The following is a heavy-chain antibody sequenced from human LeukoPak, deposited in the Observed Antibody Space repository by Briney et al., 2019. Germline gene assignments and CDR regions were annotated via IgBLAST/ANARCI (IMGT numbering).Heavy chain of an antibody. D-gene: IGHD3-22*01. J-gene: IGHJ4*02. V-gene: IGHV3-23*01. CDR2: ISGSGGST. Sequence: PGGSLRLSCAASGFTFSSYAMSWVRQAPGKGLEWVSAISGSGGSTYYADSAKGRFTISRDNSKNTLYLQMNSLRAEDTAVYYCAKARYDSSGYYLDYWGQGTLVTVSS. CDR3: AKARYDSSGYYLDY. CDR1: GFTFSSYA.